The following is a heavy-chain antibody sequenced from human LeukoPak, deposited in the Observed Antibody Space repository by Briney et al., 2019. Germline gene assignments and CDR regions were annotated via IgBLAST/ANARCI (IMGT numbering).Heavy chain of an antibody. CDR2: IYQDGSEK. V-gene: IGHV3-7*01. D-gene: IGHD3-10*01. CDR1: GFTFSSYW. Sequence: GGSLRLSCAASGFTFSSYWMSWVRQVPGKGLEWVANIYQDGSEKYYVDSVKGRFTISRDNAKNSLYLQMNSLRAEDTAVYYCARDTFLWFGELPRGGIDYWGQGTLVTVSS. CDR3: ARDTFLWFGELPRGGIDY. J-gene: IGHJ4*02.